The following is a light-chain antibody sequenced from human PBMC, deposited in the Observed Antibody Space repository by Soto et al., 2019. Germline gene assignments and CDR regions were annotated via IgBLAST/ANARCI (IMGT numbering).Light chain of an antibody. CDR2: DAS. V-gene: IGKV3-20*01. Sequence: EIVLTQSPATLSLSPGERATLSCRASQSVSRFLAWYQQKPGQAPRLLIYDASDRATGIPARFSGSGSGTDFTLTISRLEPEDFAVYYCQQYGSSPFTFGPGTKVDIK. J-gene: IGKJ3*01. CDR1: QSVSRF. CDR3: QQYGSSPFT.